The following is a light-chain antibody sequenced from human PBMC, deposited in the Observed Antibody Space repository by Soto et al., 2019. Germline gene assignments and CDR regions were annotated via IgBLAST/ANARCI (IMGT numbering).Light chain of an antibody. CDR2: DVN. CDR1: SSDVGGYNF. Sequence: QSVLTQPASVSGSPGQSITISCTGTSSDVGGYNFVSWYQQHPGKAPKLMIYDVNNRPSGVSNRFSGSKSGNTASLTISGLQAEDEADYYCSSYTSNGTLIFGGGTKLTVL. CDR3: SSYTSNGTLI. J-gene: IGLJ2*01. V-gene: IGLV2-14*01.